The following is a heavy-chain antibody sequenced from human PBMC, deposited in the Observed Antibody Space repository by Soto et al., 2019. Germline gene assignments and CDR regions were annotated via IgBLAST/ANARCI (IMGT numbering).Heavy chain of an antibody. J-gene: IGHJ4*02. CDR3: AKDPGASSDWHGGLY. Sequence: EVQLLASGGGLVQPGGSLRLSCAASGFTFSSYAMSWVRQAPGKGLEWVSAISGSGGSTYYADSVKGRFTISRDNSKNTPYLQMNSLRAEDTAVYYCAKDPGASSDWHGGLYWGQGTLVTVSS. D-gene: IGHD6-19*01. CDR1: GFTFSSYA. CDR2: ISGSGGST. V-gene: IGHV3-23*01.